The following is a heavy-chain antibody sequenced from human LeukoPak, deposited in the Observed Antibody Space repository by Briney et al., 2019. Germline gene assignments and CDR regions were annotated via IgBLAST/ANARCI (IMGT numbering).Heavy chain of an antibody. J-gene: IGHJ4*02. CDR1: GFTFSSYW. V-gene: IGHV3-7*03. Sequence: GSLRLSCAASGFTFSSYWMSWVRPAPGKGLEWVANIKQDGSEKYYVDSVKGRFTISRDNAKNSLSLQMNSLRAEDTAVYYCAKSGLNRFDYWGQGTLVTVSS. D-gene: IGHD2-15*01. CDR2: IKQDGSEK. CDR3: AKSGLNRFDY.